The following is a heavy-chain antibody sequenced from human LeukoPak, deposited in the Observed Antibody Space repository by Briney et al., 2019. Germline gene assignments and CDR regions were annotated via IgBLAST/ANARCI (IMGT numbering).Heavy chain of an antibody. J-gene: IGHJ4*02. CDR1: GFTFSSSA. CDR3: AKSGYNRFDY. V-gene: IGHV3-23*01. Sequence: GGSLRLSCAASGFTFSSSAMSWVRQAPGKGLEWVSTISGSGSGSSTYYADSVKGRFTISRDNSKNTLYLQMNSLRAEDTAVYYCAKSGYNRFDYWGQGTLATVSS. D-gene: IGHD5-24*01. CDR2: ISGSGSGSST.